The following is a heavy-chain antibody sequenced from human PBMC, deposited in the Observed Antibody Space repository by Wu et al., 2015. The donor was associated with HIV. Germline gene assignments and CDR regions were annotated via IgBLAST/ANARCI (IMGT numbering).Heavy chain of an antibody. J-gene: IGHJ4*02. Sequence: QVELVQSGAEVKKPGASVKVACKSSGYIFTDFGINWVRQAPGEGLEWMGWISARNGNTKYGQKFKARLTLTTDAASSTAYMELKSLRSDDTAVYFCARGHYYDSSSSPMYWGPGTRVTVSS. CDR1: GYIFTDFG. CDR2: ISARNGNT. CDR3: ARGHYYDSSSSPMY. V-gene: IGHV1-18*01. D-gene: IGHD3-22*01.